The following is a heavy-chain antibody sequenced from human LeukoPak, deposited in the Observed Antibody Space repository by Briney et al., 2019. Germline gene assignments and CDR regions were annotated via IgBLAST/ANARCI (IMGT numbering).Heavy chain of an antibody. Sequence: SETLSLTCAVYGGSFSGYYWSWIRQPPGKGLEWIGEINHSGSTNYNPSLKSRVTISVDTSKNQFSLKLSSVTAADTAVYYCARGLSRYCSGGSCYRRWFDPWGQGTLVTVSS. CDR3: ARGLSRYCSGGSCYRRWFDP. CDR1: GGSFSGYY. D-gene: IGHD2-15*01. V-gene: IGHV4-34*01. J-gene: IGHJ5*02. CDR2: INHSGST.